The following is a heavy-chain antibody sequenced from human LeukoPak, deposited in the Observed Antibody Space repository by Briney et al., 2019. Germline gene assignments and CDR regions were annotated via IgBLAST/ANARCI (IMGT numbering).Heavy chain of an antibody. CDR1: GYSFTTYW. CDR2: IYPGDSDT. V-gene: IGHV5-51*01. Sequence: GESLNISCRGSGYSFTTYWIGWVRQMPGKGLEWMGIIYPGDSDTRYSPSFQGQVTISADKSISTAYLQWGSLKASDTAMYYCARHRDCSSGSCYPDFWGQGTLVTVSS. J-gene: IGHJ4*02. D-gene: IGHD2-15*01. CDR3: ARHRDCSSGSCYPDF.